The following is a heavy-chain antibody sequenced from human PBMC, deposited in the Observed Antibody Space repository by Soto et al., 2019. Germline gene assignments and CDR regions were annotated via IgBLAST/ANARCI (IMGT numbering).Heavy chain of an antibody. D-gene: IGHD1-1*01. J-gene: IGHJ4*02. CDR1: GFTFNSYA. V-gene: IGHV3-23*01. CDR3: AKKYTSNWNAFDY. CDR2: ISNSGGST. Sequence: GGSLRLCCAASGFTFNSYAMSWVRQAPGKGLEWVSGISNSGGSTFYGDSVKGRFTISRDNSKNTLYLQMSSLRVEDTAVYYCAKKYTSNWNAFDYWGQGALLTVSS.